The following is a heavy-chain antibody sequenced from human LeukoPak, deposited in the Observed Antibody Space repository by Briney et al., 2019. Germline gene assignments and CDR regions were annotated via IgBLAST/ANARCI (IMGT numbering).Heavy chain of an antibody. CDR1: VFTFRISD. V-gene: IGHV3-30*02. CDR2: ISYDGSKK. J-gene: IGHJ5*02. CDR3: TKGLLS. Sequence: GGSLRLSSAASVFTFRISDMHWVPQAPGKGLQWVAFISYDGSKKHCADSVQGRCTISRDNSKNTLSLQLNGLRADDKAVFYCTKGLLSWGQGTLLTVAA.